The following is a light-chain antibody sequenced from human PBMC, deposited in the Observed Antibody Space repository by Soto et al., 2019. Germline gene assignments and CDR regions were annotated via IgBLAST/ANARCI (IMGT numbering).Light chain of an antibody. CDR2: ENN. Sequence: QSVLRQPPSVSEAPGQRVTISCTGSSSNIGAGYEAHWYQQVPGTAPKLLIYENNNRPSGVPDRFSGSKSGTSASLAITGLQAEDEAEYDCQSYDSSLSGYVFGTGTKLTVL. CDR1: SSNIGAGYE. J-gene: IGLJ1*01. CDR3: QSYDSSLSGYV. V-gene: IGLV1-40*01.